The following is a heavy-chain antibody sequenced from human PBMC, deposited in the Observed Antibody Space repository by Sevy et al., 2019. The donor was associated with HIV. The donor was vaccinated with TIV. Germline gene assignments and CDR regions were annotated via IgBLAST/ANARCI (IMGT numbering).Heavy chain of an antibody. V-gene: IGHV3-30*04. CDR1: GFTFNSHA. D-gene: IGHD6-19*01. Sequence: GGSLRLSCAASGFTFNSHAMHWVRQAPGKGLEWVALISYDGIIKYYEDSVKGRLTISRDNSKNTLYLQMNSLRVEDTAVYYCAREGGYTSAWSPGNHWGQGTLVTVSS. CDR2: ISYDGIIK. CDR3: AREGGYTSAWSPGNH. J-gene: IGHJ4*02.